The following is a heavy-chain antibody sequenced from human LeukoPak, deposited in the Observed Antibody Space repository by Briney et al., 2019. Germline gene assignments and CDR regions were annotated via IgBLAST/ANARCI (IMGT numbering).Heavy chain of an antibody. J-gene: IGHJ6*02. D-gene: IGHD5-24*01. CDR3: AKVLQYYYYGMDV. V-gene: IGHV3-74*01. Sequence: GGSLRLSCAASGFTFSSYWMHWVRQAPGKGLVWVPHINTDGSTTDYADSVKGRFTISRDNSKNTLYLQMNSLRAEDTAVYYCAKVLQYYYYGMDVWGQGTTVTVSS. CDR1: GFTFSSYW. CDR2: INTDGSTT.